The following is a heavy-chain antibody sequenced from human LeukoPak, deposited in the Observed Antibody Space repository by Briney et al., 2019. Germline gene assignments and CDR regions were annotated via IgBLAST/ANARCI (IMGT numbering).Heavy chain of an antibody. D-gene: IGHD2/OR15-2a*01. Sequence: GGSLRLSCAASGFTFDDYAMQWVRQAPGKGLEWVSGISWNSGSIGYADSVKGRFTISRDNAKNSLYLQMNSLRAGDTALYYCAKAPLLLNAFDIWGQGTMVTVSS. CDR2: ISWNSGSI. CDR3: AKAPLLLNAFDI. J-gene: IGHJ3*02. CDR1: GFTFDDYA. V-gene: IGHV3-9*01.